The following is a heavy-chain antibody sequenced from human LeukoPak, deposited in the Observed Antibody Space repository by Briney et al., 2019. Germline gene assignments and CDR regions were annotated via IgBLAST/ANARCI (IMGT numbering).Heavy chain of an antibody. D-gene: IGHD3-22*01. V-gene: IGHV4-59*08. CDR1: GASISSYY. Sequence: PSETLSLTCTVSGASISSYYWSWIRQPPGKGLEWIGYIYYSGCTNYNPSLKSRVTISVDTSKNQFSLKLSSVIAADTAVYYCARHVESSGFLGAYYFDYWGQGVLVTVSS. J-gene: IGHJ4*02. CDR3: ARHVESSGFLGAYYFDY. CDR2: IYYSGCT.